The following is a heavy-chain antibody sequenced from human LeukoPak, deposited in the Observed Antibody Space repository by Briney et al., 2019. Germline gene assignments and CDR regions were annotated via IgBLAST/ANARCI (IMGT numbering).Heavy chain of an antibody. D-gene: IGHD3-22*01. CDR1: GGSISSYY. Sequence: SETLSLTCTVSGGSISSYYWSWLRQPPGKGLEWIGYIYYSGSTNYNLSLKSRVTISVDTSKNQFSLKLSSVTAADTAVYYCARGFSAYYYDSSGYYCDYWGQGTLVTVSS. J-gene: IGHJ4*02. V-gene: IGHV4-59*01. CDR2: IYYSGST. CDR3: ARGFSAYYYDSSGYYCDY.